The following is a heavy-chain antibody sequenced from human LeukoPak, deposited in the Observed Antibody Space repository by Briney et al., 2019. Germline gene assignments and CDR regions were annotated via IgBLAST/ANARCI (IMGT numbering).Heavy chain of an antibody. CDR3: AKDISGYYGSGREEDFDY. Sequence: PGGSLRLSCAASGFTFDDYAMHWVRHAPGKGLEWVPGISWNSGSIGYADSVKGRFTISRDNAKNSLYLQMNSLRAEDTALYYCAKDISGYYGSGREEDFDYWGQGTLVTVSS. J-gene: IGHJ4*02. CDR2: ISWNSGSI. CDR1: GFTFDDYA. V-gene: IGHV3-9*01. D-gene: IGHD3-10*01.